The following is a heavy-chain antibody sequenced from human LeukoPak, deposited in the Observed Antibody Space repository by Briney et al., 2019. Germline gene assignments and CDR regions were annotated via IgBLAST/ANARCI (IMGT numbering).Heavy chain of an antibody. D-gene: IGHD5-18*01. Sequence: KSSQTLSLTCTVSGGSISSGGYYWSWIRQPPGKGLEWIGYIYHSGSTYYNPSLKSRVTISVDRSKNQFSLKLSSVTAADTAVYYCARLGSRRGYSYGLSRAFDIWGQGTMVTVSS. CDR1: GGSISSGGYY. V-gene: IGHV4-30-2*01. J-gene: IGHJ3*02. CDR3: ARLGSRRGYSYGLSRAFDI. CDR2: IYHSGST.